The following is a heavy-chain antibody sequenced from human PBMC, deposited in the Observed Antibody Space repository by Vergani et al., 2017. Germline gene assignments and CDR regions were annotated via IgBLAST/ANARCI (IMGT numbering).Heavy chain of an antibody. CDR2: ISYDGSNK. V-gene: IGHV3-30-3*01. J-gene: IGHJ4*02. CDR1: GFTFSSYA. Sequence: QLQLVESGGGVVQPGRSLRLSCAASGFTFSSYAMHWVRQAPGKGLEWVAVISYDGSNKYYADSVKGRFTISRDNSKNTLYLQMNSLRAEDTAVYYCASPRFLEWLPPDYWGQGTLVTVSS. CDR3: ASPRFLEWLPPDY. D-gene: IGHD3-3*01.